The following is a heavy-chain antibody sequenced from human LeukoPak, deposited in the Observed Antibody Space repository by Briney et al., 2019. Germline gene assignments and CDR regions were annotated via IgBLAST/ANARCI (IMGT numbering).Heavy chain of an antibody. V-gene: IGHV4-59*12. CDR2: IYYSGSA. CDR3: ATSPAVAGSHRALDI. Sequence: SETLSLTCTVSGGSISSYGRCWIRQPPGKGLEWIGYIYYSGSAYYNTSLNSRITMSVDTSKNQCSLKLSSVTAVDTAVYYCATSPAVAGSHRALDIWGQGTIVIVSS. D-gene: IGHD6-19*01. J-gene: IGHJ3*02. CDR1: GGSISSYG.